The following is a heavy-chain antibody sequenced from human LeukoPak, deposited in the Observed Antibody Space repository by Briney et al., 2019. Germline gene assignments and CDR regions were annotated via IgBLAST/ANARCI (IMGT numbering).Heavy chain of an antibody. D-gene: IGHD6-13*01. V-gene: IGHV3-33*01. CDR1: GFTFSSYG. CDR3: AAWEAGY. CDR2: IWYDGSNK. Sequence: GGSLRPSCAASGFTFSSYGMHWVRQAPGKGLEWVAVIWYDGSNKYYADSVKGRFTISRDNSKNTLYLQTNSLRAEDTAVYYCAAWEAGYWGQGTLVTVSS. J-gene: IGHJ4*02.